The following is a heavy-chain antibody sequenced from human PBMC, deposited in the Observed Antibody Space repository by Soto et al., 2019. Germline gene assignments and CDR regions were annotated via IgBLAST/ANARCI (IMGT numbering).Heavy chain of an antibody. J-gene: IGHJ4*02. CDR3: ARVFYDSGGYYYDY. CDR1: GFSFSRYA. CDR2: INNGGGST. D-gene: IGHD3-22*01. Sequence: GGSLRLSCAASGFSFSRYAMHWVRQAPGKGLEYVSGINNGGGSTYYAGSVKGRFTISRDNSKNTLYLQMGSLSAEDMAVYYCARVFYDSGGYYYDYWGQGALVTVLL. V-gene: IGHV3-64*02.